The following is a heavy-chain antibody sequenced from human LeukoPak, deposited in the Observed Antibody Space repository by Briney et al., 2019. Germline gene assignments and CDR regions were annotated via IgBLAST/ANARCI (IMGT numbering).Heavy chain of an antibody. V-gene: IGHV1-24*01. CDR3: ATLSAAKYQLLLGKNWFDP. Sequence: ASVKVSCKVSGYTLTELSMHWVRQAPGKGLEWMGGFDPEDGETIYAQKFQGRVTMTEDTSTDTAYMELSSLRSEDTAVYYCATLSAAKYQLLLGKNWFDPWGQGTLVTVSS. CDR1: GYTLTELS. D-gene: IGHD2-2*01. CDR2: FDPEDGET. J-gene: IGHJ5*02.